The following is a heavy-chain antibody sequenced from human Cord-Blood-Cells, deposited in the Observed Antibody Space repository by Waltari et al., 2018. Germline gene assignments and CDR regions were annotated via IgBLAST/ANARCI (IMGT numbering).Heavy chain of an antibody. CDR3: ARVQGGYSDY. CDR1: GGSFSGYY. D-gene: IGHD5-18*01. V-gene: IGHV4-34*01. J-gene: IGHJ4*02. CDR2: INHSGST. Sequence: QVQLQQWGAGLLKPSETLSLTCAVYGGSFSGYYWSWIRQPPGKGLEWNGEINHSGSTNYNPSLKSRVTISVDTSKNQFSLKLSSVTAADTAVYYCARVQGGYSDYWGQGTLVTVSS.